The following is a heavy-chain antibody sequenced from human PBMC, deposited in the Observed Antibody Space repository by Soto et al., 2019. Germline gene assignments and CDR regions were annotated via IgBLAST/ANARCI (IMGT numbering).Heavy chain of an antibody. Sequence: GSLRLSCAASGFTFRGSAMHWVRQASGKGLEWVGRIRSKANSYATAYAASVKGRFTISRDDSKNTAYLQMNSLKTEDTAVYYCTRHDSNYDFWSGSPPRYGMDVWGQGTTVTVSS. D-gene: IGHD3-3*01. CDR3: TRHDSNYDFWSGSPPRYGMDV. CDR2: IRSKANSYAT. V-gene: IGHV3-73*01. J-gene: IGHJ6*02. CDR1: GFTFRGSA.